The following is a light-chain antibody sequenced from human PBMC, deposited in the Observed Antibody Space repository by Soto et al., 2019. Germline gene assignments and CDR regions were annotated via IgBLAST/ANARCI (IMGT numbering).Light chain of an antibody. Sequence: DIQMTQSPSSLFASVGDRVTVTCRARQSINIYLNWYQQKPGKAPTLLIYGASSLQSGVPSRFSGGGSRTDFTLTISALQPEDFATYYCQQSYRSPYTFGQGTKLEI. CDR1: QSINIY. J-gene: IGKJ2*01. CDR2: GAS. CDR3: QQSYRSPYT. V-gene: IGKV1-39*01.